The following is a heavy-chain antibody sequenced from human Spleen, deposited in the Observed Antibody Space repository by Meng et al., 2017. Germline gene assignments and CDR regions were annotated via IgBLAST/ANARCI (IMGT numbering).Heavy chain of an antibody. J-gene: IGHJ4*02. Sequence: ASVKVSCKASGYTFNGYYIHWVRQAPGQGLEWMGRINPNSGGTMYAQNFQGRVTMTRDTSISTAYVELSGLRAEDTAVYYCAKEKSWELLGYFDYWGQGTLVTVSS. CDR2: INPNSGGT. D-gene: IGHD1-26*01. CDR1: GYTFNGYY. CDR3: AKEKSWELLGYFDY. V-gene: IGHV1-2*06.